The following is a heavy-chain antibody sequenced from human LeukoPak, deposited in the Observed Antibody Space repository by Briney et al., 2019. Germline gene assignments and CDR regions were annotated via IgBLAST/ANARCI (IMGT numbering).Heavy chain of an antibody. V-gene: IGHV4-59*01. CDR1: GDSLSSYY. Sequence: SETLSLTCTVSGDSLSSYYWTWIRQPPGKGLEWIGYIYYTGSTYYNPSLKSRVTISIDTSKNQFSLKLSSMTAADTAVYYCARGPTYSNSYDCWGQGTLVSVSS. J-gene: IGHJ4*02. CDR3: ARGPTYSNSYDC. CDR2: IYYTGST. D-gene: IGHD4-11*01.